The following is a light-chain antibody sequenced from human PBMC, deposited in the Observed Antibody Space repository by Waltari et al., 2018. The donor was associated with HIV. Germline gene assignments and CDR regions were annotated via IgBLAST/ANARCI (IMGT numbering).Light chain of an antibody. Sequence: SYELTQPPSVSVSPGQTASITCSGDKLGDKYACWYQQKPGQSPVLVIYQDSKRPSGIPERFSGSNSGNTATLTISGTQAMDEADYYCQSYDSSLSEVFGTGTKVTVL. CDR2: QDS. V-gene: IGLV3-1*01. CDR3: QSYDSSLSEV. CDR1: KLGDKY. J-gene: IGLJ1*01.